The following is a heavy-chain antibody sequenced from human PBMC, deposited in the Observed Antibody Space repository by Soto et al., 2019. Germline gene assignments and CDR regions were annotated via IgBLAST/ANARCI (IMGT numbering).Heavy chain of an antibody. Sequence: ASVKVSCKASGYTFTIYYMHWVLQAPGQGLEWMGIINPSGGGTSYAQKFQGRVTMTRDTSTSTVYMELSSLRSEDTAVYYCATLPAATVQEVYPFYYYGMDVWGQGTTVTVSS. CDR2: INPSGGGT. V-gene: IGHV1-46*01. J-gene: IGHJ6*02. CDR3: ATLPAATVQEVYPFYYYGMDV. CDR1: GYTFTIYY. D-gene: IGHD2-2*01.